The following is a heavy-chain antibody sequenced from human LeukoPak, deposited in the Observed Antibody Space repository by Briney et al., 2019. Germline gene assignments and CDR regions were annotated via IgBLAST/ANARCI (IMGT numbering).Heavy chain of an antibody. D-gene: IGHD6-25*01. V-gene: IGHV3-53*01. CDR2: IYGGGST. Sequence: AGGSLRLSCAASGFTVSTSYMNWVRQAPGKGLEWVSVIYGGGSTYYADSVRGRFTISRDNSKNTLYLQMNSLRAEDTAVYFCARGYSSGWPDFWGQGTLVTVSS. J-gene: IGHJ4*02. CDR3: ARGYSSGWPDF. CDR1: GFTVSTSY.